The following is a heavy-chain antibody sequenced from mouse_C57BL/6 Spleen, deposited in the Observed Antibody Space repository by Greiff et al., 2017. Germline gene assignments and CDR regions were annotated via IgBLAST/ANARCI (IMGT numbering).Heavy chain of an antibody. Sequence: QVQLQQPGAELVKPGASVKLSCKASGYTFTSYWMHWVKQRPGRGLEWIGRIDPNSGGTKYNEKFKSKATMTVDKPSSTASMQLSSLNSVDSAVYFCARGSDSNYIGSMDYWGQGTSVTVSS. J-gene: IGHJ4*01. D-gene: IGHD2-5*01. CDR2: IDPNSGGT. V-gene: IGHV1-72*01. CDR3: ARGSDSNYIGSMDY. CDR1: GYTFTSYW.